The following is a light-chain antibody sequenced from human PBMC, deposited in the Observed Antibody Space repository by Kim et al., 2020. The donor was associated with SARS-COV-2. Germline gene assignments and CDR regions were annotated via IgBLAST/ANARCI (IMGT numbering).Light chain of an antibody. V-gene: IGKV1-5*03. CDR1: QSIGVW. Sequence: SASVGDRVTITCRASQSIGVWLAWYQQKPGKAPKLLIQKTYNLQGGVPSRFSGSGSGTEFSLTISGLQPYDFATYFCQQYNSHLYSFGQGTKLEI. J-gene: IGKJ2*03. CDR3: QQYNSHLYS. CDR2: KTY.